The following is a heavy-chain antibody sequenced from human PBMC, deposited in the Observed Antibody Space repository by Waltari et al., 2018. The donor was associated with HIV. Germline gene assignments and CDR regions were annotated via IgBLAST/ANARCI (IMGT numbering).Heavy chain of an antibody. CDR3: ARHGDYYDSSGYYYFDY. CDR2: IYYSGST. D-gene: IGHD3-22*01. J-gene: IGHJ4*02. V-gene: IGHV4-39*01. Sequence: QLQLQESGPGLVKPSETLSLTCTVSGGSISSSSYYWGWIRQPPGKGLEWIGSIYYSGSTYYHPSRKSRVTISVDAAKNQFSLKRSSVTAADTAVYYCARHGDYYDSSGYYYFDYWGQGTLVTVSS. CDR1: GGSISSSSYY.